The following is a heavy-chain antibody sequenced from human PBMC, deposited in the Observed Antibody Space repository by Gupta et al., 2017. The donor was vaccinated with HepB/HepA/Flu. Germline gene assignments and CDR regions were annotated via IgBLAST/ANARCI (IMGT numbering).Heavy chain of an antibody. D-gene: IGHD3-10*01. CDR1: GFVFTSYA. CDR2: ISDDGRNK. V-gene: IGHV3-30*04. Sequence: QVHLVESGGGVVQPGRSLTLSFAASGFVFTSYAMHLFRQPPGKGLEWVAVISDDGRNKNYVDSVKGRFTISRDNSNNKMYLQMNSLRPEDTAVYYCARDFDASGSYSLTFDYWGQGTLVTVSS. J-gene: IGHJ4*02. CDR3: ARDFDASGSYSLTFDY.